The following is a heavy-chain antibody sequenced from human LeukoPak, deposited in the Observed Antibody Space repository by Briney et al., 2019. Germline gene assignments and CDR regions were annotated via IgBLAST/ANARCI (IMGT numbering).Heavy chain of an antibody. CDR2: IYYSGST. D-gene: IGHD5-18*01. CDR3: ARHGLDTAMMNYYYYYMDV. V-gene: IGHV4-39*01. Sequence: SETLSLTCAVSGGSFIGYHWGWIRQPPGKGLEWIGSIYYSGSTYYNPSLKSRVTISVDTSKNQFSLKLSSVTAADTAMYYCARHGLDTAMMNYYYYYMDVWGKGTTVTVSS. CDR1: GGSFIGYH. J-gene: IGHJ6*03.